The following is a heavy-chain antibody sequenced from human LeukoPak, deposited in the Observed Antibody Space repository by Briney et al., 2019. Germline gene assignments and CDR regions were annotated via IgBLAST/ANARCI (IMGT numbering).Heavy chain of an antibody. CDR1: GFTFSDFY. CDR2: ISSSGTYT. J-gene: IGHJ4*02. Sequence: GGSLRLSCAASGFTFSDFYMSWIRQGPGKGLEWLSYISSSGTYTNYADSVKGRFTISRDNAKNSLYLQMNSLRAEDTAVYYCARGIAAAGYHDYWGQGTLVTVSS. D-gene: IGHD6-13*01. V-gene: IGHV3-11*05. CDR3: ARGIAAAGYHDY.